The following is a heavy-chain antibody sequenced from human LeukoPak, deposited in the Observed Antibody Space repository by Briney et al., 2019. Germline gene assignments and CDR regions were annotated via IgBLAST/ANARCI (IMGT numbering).Heavy chain of an antibody. J-gene: IGHJ4*02. Sequence: PGGSLRLSCAASGFTFSSYAMYWVRQTPGKGLEWVSTISGGGRSTYYADSVEGRFTISRGNSKNTLYLQMDSLRAEDSAVYYCAKTSSYFYDTSGYVDYWGQGTLVTVSS. CDR1: GFTFSSYA. D-gene: IGHD3-22*01. CDR3: AKTSSYFYDTSGYVDY. V-gene: IGHV3-23*01. CDR2: ISGGGRST.